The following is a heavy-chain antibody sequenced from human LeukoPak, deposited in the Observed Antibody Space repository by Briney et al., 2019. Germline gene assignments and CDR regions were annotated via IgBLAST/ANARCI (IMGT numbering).Heavy chain of an antibody. V-gene: IGHV3-23*01. CDR1: GFSFSSYA. CDR2: ISGSGGNT. J-gene: IGHJ4*02. CDR3: AKVSWANYFDY. D-gene: IGHD6-13*01. Sequence: GGSLRLSCAASGFSFSSYAMSWVRQAPGKGPEWVSAISGSGGNTYYADSVRGRFTISRDNSKNTLYLQMNSLRAEDTAIYYCAKVSWANYFDYWGQGTLVTVSS.